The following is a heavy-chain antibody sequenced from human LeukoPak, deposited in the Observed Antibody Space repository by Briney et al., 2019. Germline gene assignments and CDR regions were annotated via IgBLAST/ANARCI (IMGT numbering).Heavy chain of an antibody. V-gene: IGHV3-49*04. J-gene: IGHJ4*02. CDR3: TRPIYDSGTYYFDY. CDR2: IRRRASGGTT. CDR1: GFTFGDYA. Sequence: PGGSLRLSCTVSGFTFGDYAMSWVRQAPGKGQEWISLIRRRASGGTTEIAASVKGRFTISRDDSKSIAYLQMNSLKTEDTAVYYCTRPIYDSGTYYFDYWGQGTLVTVSS. D-gene: IGHD3-10*01.